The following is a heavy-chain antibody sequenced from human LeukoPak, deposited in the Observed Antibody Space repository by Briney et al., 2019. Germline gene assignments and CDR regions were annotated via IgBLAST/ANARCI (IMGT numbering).Heavy chain of an antibody. D-gene: IGHD5-12*01. CDR1: GFTFSSYA. J-gene: IGHJ6*03. Sequence: GGSLRLSCAASGFTFSSYAMHWVRQAPGKGLEWVAVISYDGSNKYYADSVKGRFTISRDNSKNTLYLQMNSLRAEDTAVYYCAREVATIGNYYYYMDVWGKGTTVTVSS. CDR3: AREVATIGNYYYYMDV. V-gene: IGHV3-30*04. CDR2: ISYDGSNK.